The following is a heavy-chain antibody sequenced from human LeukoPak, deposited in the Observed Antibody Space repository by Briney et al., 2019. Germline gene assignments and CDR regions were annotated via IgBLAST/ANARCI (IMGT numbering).Heavy chain of an antibody. V-gene: IGHV3-30*02. CDR3: AKDHQDSSITSGPASPGY. CDR2: IRYDGRNK. Sequence: PGGSLRLSCAASGFIFTNYGMHWVRQAPGKGLQWVAFIRYDGRNKYYADSVKGRFTISRDNSKNTLYLQMNSLRAEDTAVYYCAKDHQDSSITSGPASPGYWGQGTLVTVSS. CDR1: GFIFTNYG. D-gene: IGHD6-13*01. J-gene: IGHJ4*02.